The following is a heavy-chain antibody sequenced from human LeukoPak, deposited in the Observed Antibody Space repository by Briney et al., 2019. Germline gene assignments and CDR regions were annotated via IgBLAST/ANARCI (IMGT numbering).Heavy chain of an antibody. Sequence: GGSLRLSCAASGFTFSSYSMNWVRQAPRKGLEWVSSISSSSSYIYYADSVKGRFTISRDNAKNSLYLQMNSLRAEDTAVYYCARVAGSGSRKYYYGMDVWGQGTTVTVSS. CDR2: ISSSSSYI. CDR1: GFTFSSYS. V-gene: IGHV3-21*01. D-gene: IGHD3-10*01. J-gene: IGHJ6*02. CDR3: ARVAGSGSRKYYYGMDV.